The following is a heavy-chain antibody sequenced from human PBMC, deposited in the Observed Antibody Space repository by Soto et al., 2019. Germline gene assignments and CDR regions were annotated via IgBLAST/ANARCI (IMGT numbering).Heavy chain of an antibody. V-gene: IGHV1-3*01. CDR2: INAGNGNT. CDR3: ARGGSLYWYFDL. D-gene: IGHD1-26*01. CDR1: GYTFTSYA. Sequence: QVQLVQSGAEVKKPGASVKVSCKASGYTFTSYAMHWVRQAPGQRLEWMGWINAGNGNTKYSQKFQGRVNITRDKTASTAYMELSSLRSEDTAVSYCARGGSLYWYFDLWGRGTLVTVSS. J-gene: IGHJ2*01.